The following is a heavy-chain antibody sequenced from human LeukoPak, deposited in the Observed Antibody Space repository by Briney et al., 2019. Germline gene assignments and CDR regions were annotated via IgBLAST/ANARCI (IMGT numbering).Heavy chain of an antibody. V-gene: IGHV7-4-1*02. J-gene: IGHJ4*02. Sequence: ASVKVSCKASGATFSSHSISWVRQAPGQGLAWMGWINTNTGNPTYAQGFTGRFVFSLDTSVSTAYLQISSLKAEDTAVYYCARGSVAHFGYWGQGTLVTVSS. D-gene: IGHD6-19*01. CDR2: INTNTGNP. CDR1: GATFSSHS. CDR3: ARGSVAHFGY.